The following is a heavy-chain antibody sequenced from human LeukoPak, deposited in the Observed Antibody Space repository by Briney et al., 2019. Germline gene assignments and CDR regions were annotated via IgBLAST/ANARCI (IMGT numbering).Heavy chain of an antibody. J-gene: IGHJ4*02. CDR3: ARDISYCGGDCAPYYFDY. CDR2: IKQDGSAK. CDR1: RFTFSSYW. D-gene: IGHD2-21*02. Sequence: PGGSLRLSCAASRFTFSSYWMSWVPQAPGKGLESVAKIKQDGSAKYYVDSVKGRFTISRDNAKNSLYLQVNSLRAEDTALYYCARDISYCGGDCAPYYFDYWGQGTLVTVSS. V-gene: IGHV3-7*05.